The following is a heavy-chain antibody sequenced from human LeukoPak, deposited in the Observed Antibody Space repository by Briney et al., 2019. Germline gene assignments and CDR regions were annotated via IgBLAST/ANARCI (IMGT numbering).Heavy chain of an antibody. CDR1: GFTFSSYA. V-gene: IGHV3-23*01. D-gene: IGHD3-10*01. CDR3: AKDGSSQGFGQ. Sequence: PGGSLRLSCAAFGFTFSSYALSWVRQAPGKGLEWVSAISGSGGNTYYADSVKGRFTISRDNSKNTLYLQMNSLRAEDTAVYYCAKDGSSQGFGQWGQGTLVTVSS. J-gene: IGHJ4*02. CDR2: ISGSGGNT.